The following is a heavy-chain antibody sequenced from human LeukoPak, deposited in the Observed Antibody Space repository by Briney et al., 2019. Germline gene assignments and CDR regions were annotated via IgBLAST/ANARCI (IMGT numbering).Heavy chain of an antibody. CDR1: GFTFSTYA. V-gene: IGHV3-30-3*01. D-gene: IGHD1-1*01. Sequence: GGSLRLSCAASGFTFSTYAMHWVRQAPGKGLEWVAVISYDGSTKYYADSVKGRFTISRDNAKNSLYLQMNSLRDEDAAVYYCARDHNYCFDYWGQGTLVTVSS. J-gene: IGHJ4*02. CDR3: ARDHNYCFDY. CDR2: ISYDGSTK.